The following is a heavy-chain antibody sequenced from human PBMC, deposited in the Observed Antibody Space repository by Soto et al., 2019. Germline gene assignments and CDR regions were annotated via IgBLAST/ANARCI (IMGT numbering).Heavy chain of an antibody. J-gene: IGHJ4*02. CDR2: IYGDSRSET. V-gene: IGHV3-15*07. D-gene: IGHD6-13*01. Sequence: EVPLVESGGGLVQPGESLRLSCVVSGIKFSDAWMNWVRQTPGKGLEWVGRIYGDSRSETAAPVKGRFTISRDNSKDTLYLEMSTLGVDDTAVYFCVWQARYTSNFHWGQGTLVTVSS. CDR3: VWQARYTSNFH. CDR1: GIKFSDAW.